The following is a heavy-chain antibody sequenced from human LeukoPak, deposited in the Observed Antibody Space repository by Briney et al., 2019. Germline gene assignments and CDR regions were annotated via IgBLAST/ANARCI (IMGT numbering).Heavy chain of an antibody. D-gene: IGHD3-22*01. CDR2: IGTYDGHT. V-gene: IGHV1-18*01. CDR3: ARLMDNNYDGSAFDY. J-gene: IGHJ4*02. CDR1: GYTFTNYG. Sequence: ASVKVSCKASGYTFTNYGISWVRQAPGQGLEWLGWIGTYDGHTSYAQKVQGRVTMTTDTSATTAYLELRSLTSDDTALYYCARLMDNNYDGSAFDYWGQGTLVTVSS.